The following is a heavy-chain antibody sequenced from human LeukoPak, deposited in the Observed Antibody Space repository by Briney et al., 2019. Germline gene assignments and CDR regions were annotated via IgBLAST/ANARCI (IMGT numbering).Heavy chain of an antibody. Sequence: SETLSLTCTVSGGSINSGSYYWGWIRQPPERGLEWIGTIYYSGNTHYNSSLKSRVTISVDTPKNQFSLKLNSVTAADTAVYYCAGLSSYDILTGYYRPYYFHYWGQGTLVTVSS. CDR2: IYYSGNT. V-gene: IGHV4-39*01. D-gene: IGHD3-9*01. J-gene: IGHJ4*02. CDR1: GGSINSGSYY. CDR3: AGLSSYDILTGYYRPYYFHY.